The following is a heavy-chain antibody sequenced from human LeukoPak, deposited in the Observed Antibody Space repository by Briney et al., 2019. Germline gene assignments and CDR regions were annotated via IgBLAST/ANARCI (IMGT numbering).Heavy chain of an antibody. Sequence: GSLRLSCAASGFTFSSYAMSWVRQAPGKGLEWDSAISVSGGSTYYADSVKGRFTISRDNSKKTLYLQMNSLRVEDTAVYYCAKRWTYIDYWGQGTLVTVSS. CDR3: AKRWTYIDY. J-gene: IGHJ4*02. CDR1: GFTFSSYA. D-gene: IGHD3/OR15-3a*01. V-gene: IGHV3-23*01. CDR2: ISVSGGST.